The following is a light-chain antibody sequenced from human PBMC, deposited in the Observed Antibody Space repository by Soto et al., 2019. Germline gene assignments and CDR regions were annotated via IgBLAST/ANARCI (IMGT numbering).Light chain of an antibody. Sequence: QSVLTQPASVSGSPGQSIAISCTGTSSDIGGHNFVSWYQHHPGKAPQLIIYEVSNRPSGISDRFSGSKSGSTASLTISGLQTEDEADYYCMSYRSDNTLVFGTGTKLTVL. V-gene: IGLV2-14*01. CDR2: EVS. CDR1: SSDIGGHNF. CDR3: MSYRSDNTLV. J-gene: IGLJ1*01.